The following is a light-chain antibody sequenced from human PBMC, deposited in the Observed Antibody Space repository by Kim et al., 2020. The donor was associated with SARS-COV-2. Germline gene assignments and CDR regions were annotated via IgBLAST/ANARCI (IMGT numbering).Light chain of an antibody. CDR1: KLGNKY. J-gene: IGLJ2*01. CDR3: QAWDSSTVV. V-gene: IGLV3-1*01. Sequence: VSPGQTASVTCSGDKLGNKYACWYQQKPGQSPVLVIYQDSERPSGIPERFSGSNSGNTATLTISGTQAMDEADYYCQAWDSSTVVFGGGTQLTVL. CDR2: QDS.